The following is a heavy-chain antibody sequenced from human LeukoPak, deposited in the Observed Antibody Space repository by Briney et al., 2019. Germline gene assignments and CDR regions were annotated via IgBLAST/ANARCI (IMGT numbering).Heavy chain of an antibody. CDR2: ISGSGGSA. J-gene: IGHJ4*02. D-gene: IGHD5-18*01. V-gene: IGHV3-23*01. Sequence: GGSLRLSCAASGFTFDNNAMSWVRQAPGKGLEWVSGISGSGGSAYYADSVKGRFTISRDISKDTLYLEMNSLRAEDTAVYYCAKDTTWIQLWLTWGQGTLVTVSS. CDR1: GFTFDNNA. CDR3: AKDTTWIQLWLT.